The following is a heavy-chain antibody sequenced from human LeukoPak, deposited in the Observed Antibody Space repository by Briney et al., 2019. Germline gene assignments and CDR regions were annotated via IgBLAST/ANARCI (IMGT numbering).Heavy chain of an antibody. V-gene: IGHV3-7*01. Sequence: GGSLSLSCEVSAFTFSSYWMNWVRQAPGKGLEWVANIKQDGRDKYHVDSVKGRFTIARDNAKNSLYLQMNSLRAEDTAVYYCAIIPRAAAGPSARSPFHYWGQGTLVTVSS. CDR2: IKQDGRDK. D-gene: IGHD6-13*01. CDR3: AIIPRAAAGPSARSPFHY. CDR1: AFTFSSYW. J-gene: IGHJ4*02.